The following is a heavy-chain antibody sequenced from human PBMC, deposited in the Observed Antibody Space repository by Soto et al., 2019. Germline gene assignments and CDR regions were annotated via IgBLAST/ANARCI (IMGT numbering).Heavy chain of an antibody. D-gene: IGHD6-13*01. CDR1: GKTLSEVS. V-gene: IGHV1-24*01. CDR2: FEPEDGEI. J-gene: IGHJ4*02. CDR3: VVQQKLPWVNY. Sequence: ASVKVSCKVYGKTLSEVSIHWVRQAPGVGPEWMGGFEPEDGEIVYAQIFQGRITMTEDSSTDTAYMELSSLRSEDSAVYYCVVQQKLPWVNYWGQGTQVTVSS.